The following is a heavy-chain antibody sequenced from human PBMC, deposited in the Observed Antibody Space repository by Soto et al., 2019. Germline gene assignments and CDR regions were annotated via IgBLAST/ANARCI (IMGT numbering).Heavy chain of an antibody. J-gene: IGHJ4*03. V-gene: IGHV3-23*01. D-gene: IGHD1-7*01. CDR1: GFSFSIYD. CDR2: ISPTRGTT. Sequence: LRLSCVTYGFSFSIYDMSWFRQAPVKGLEWVSGISPTRGTTYYADSVKGRFTISRDNSGHTLFLTLKSLRVDDTAIYYCAKLAPELSKSTRYFDSWGQGAMFTVSS. CDR3: AKLAPELSKSTRYFDS.